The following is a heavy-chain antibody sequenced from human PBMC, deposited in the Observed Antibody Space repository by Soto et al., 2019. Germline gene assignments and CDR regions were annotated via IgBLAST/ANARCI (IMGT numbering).Heavy chain of an antibody. CDR3: ARWGGSATVPYFDY. J-gene: IGHJ4*02. CDR2: IWYDGNNK. V-gene: IGHV3-33*01. CDR1: GFNFNKVG. D-gene: IGHD3-10*01. Sequence: QVQLVESGGGVVQPGRSLRLSCAASGFNFNKVGMLWVRQAPGKGLEWVAVIWYDGNNKYYADSMKGRFTISRDNSKNTVYLQMDSLRAEDTAVYYCARWGGSATVPYFDYWGQGILVTVSS.